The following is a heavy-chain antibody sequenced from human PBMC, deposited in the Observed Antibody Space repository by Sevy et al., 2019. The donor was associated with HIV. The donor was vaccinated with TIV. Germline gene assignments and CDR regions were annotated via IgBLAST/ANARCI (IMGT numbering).Heavy chain of an antibody. CDR2: FSFGCGKI. CDR1: GFTFSSYA. CDR3: AREGCSKPHDY. Sequence: GGSLRLSCAASGFTFSSYAMSWVRQAPEKGLEWVSTFSFGCGKINYADSVKGRFTISRDNSKNTLYLQMNSLRAEDTAVYYCAREGCSKPHDYWGQGPLVTVSS. D-gene: IGHD2-2*01. J-gene: IGHJ4*02. V-gene: IGHV3-23*01.